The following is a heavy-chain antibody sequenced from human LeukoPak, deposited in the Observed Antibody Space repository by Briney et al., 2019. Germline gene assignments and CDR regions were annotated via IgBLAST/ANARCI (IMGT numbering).Heavy chain of an antibody. CDR1: GCTFTGYY. D-gene: IGHD3-10*01. CDR2: INPNSGGT. J-gene: IGHJ4*02. Sequence: ASVKVSCKASGCTFTGYYMHWVRQAPGQGLEWMGWINPNSGGTNYAQKFQGRVTMTRDTSIGTAYMELSRLRSDDTAVYYCASGGSGSYAPFYFDYWGQGTLVTVSS. CDR3: ASGGSGSYAPFYFDY. V-gene: IGHV1-2*02.